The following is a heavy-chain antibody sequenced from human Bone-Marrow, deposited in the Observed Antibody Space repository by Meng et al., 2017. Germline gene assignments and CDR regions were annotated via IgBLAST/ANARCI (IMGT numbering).Heavy chain of an antibody. D-gene: IGHD3-22*01. CDR2: INPSGGST. V-gene: IGHV1-46*01. Sequence: ASVKVSCKASGYIFTNYYMHWVRQAPGQGLEWMGIINPSGGSTTYAQKFQGRLSMTRDMSTGTIYMELSSLTSGDTAVYYCARDLTVVVIALGYWGQGTLVTVSS. CDR3: ARDLTVVVIALGY. J-gene: IGHJ4*02. CDR1: GYIFTNYY.